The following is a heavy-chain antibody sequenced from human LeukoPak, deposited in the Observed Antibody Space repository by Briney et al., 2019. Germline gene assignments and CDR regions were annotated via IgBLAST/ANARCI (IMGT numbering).Heavy chain of an antibody. CDR1: GFTFSSYA. CDR3: AKALRLLPPTYYDILTGFGDAFDI. J-gene: IGHJ3*02. Sequence: GGSLRLSCAASGFTFSSYAMSWVRQAPGKGLEWVSAISGSGGSTYYADFVKGRFTISRDNSKNTLYLQMNSLRAEDTAVYYCAKALRLLPPTYYDILTGFGDAFDIWGQGTMVTVSS. V-gene: IGHV3-23*01. D-gene: IGHD3-9*01. CDR2: ISGSGGST.